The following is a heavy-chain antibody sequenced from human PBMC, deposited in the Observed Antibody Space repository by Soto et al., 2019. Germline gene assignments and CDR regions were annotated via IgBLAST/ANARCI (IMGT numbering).Heavy chain of an antibody. CDR3: ARFNWVRGVSWFDP. V-gene: IGHV4-4*02. CDR1: GGSISSSNW. J-gene: IGHJ5*02. Sequence: SETLSLTCAASGGSISSSNWWSWVRQPPGKGLEWIGEISHSGSANYNPSLKTRVTLSIDKSKNHFSLRVASVTPADTAVYYCARFNWVRGVSWFDPWGQGILVNVSS. CDR2: ISHSGSA. D-gene: IGHD3-10*01.